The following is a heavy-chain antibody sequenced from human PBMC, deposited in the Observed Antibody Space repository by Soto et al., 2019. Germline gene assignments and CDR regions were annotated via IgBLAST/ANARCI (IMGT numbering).Heavy chain of an antibody. CDR2: IYYSGST. CDR1: GGSISSSSYY. J-gene: IGHJ4*02. D-gene: IGHD5-12*01. CDR3: ARQSQYSGYNYFDY. Sequence: TSETLSLTCTVSGGSISSSSYYWGWIRQPPGKGLEWIGSIYYSGSTYYNPSLKSRVTISVDTSKNQLSLKLSSVTAADTAVYYCARQSQYSGYNYFDYWGQGTLVTVSS. V-gene: IGHV4-39*01.